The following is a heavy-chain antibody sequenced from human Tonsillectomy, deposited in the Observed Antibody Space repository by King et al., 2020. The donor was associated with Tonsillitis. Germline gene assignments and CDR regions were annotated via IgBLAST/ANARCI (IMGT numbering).Heavy chain of an antibody. CDR3: ARDTGGWRAFDD. J-gene: IGHJ5*02. CDR2: INPDSGGA. CDR1: GYSFTDYS. V-gene: IGHV1-2*06. D-gene: IGHD6-19*01. Sequence: QLVQSGAEVKKPGASVKVSCQASGYSFTDYSIHWIRQAPGQGLEWMGRINPDSGGADYALRFEDRVTMTSDMSIRSAYLELSRLKSDDTPVYFCARDTGGWRAFDDWGQGTLVTVSS.